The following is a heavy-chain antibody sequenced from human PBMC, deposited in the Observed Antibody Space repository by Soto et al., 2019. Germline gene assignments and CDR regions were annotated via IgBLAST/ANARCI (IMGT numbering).Heavy chain of an antibody. Sequence: GGSLRLSCAASGFTFSTYWMHWVRQAPGKGLVWVSRIKTDGSVTTYADPVKGRFTISRGNAKNTLYLQMNSLRAEDTAVYYCAKDQGTYYDILTGPGAFDIWGQGTMVTVSS. CDR2: IKTDGSVT. D-gene: IGHD3-9*01. V-gene: IGHV3-74*01. CDR3: AKDQGTYYDILTGPGAFDI. J-gene: IGHJ3*02. CDR1: GFTFSTYW.